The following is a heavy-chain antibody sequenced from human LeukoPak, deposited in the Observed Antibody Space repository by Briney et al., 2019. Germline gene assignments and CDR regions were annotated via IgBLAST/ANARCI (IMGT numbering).Heavy chain of an antibody. CDR3: ARDVGGNLGDAFDI. Sequence: GGSLRLSCAASGFIVSSNYMSWVRQAPGKGLEWVSVIYSDGRTFYTDSVKGRFTISRDNAKNTLYVQMNSLRAEDTAVYYCARDVGGNLGDAFDIWGQGTMVTVSS. CDR1: GFIVSSNY. D-gene: IGHD4-23*01. V-gene: IGHV3-53*01. CDR2: IYSDGRT. J-gene: IGHJ3*02.